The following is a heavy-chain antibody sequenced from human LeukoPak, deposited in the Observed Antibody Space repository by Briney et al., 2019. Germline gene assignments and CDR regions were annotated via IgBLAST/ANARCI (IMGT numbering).Heavy chain of an antibody. Sequence: GGSLRLSCAASGFTFSSHGMNWVRQAPGKGLEWVSGISPSGGITYYTDSVKGRFTISRDNSKNTLYLQMNSLRAEDTAVYYCARDSAIVTMIVVVSYFDYWGQGTLVTVSS. V-gene: IGHV3-23*01. D-gene: IGHD3-22*01. J-gene: IGHJ4*02. CDR2: ISPSGGIT. CDR1: GFTFSSHG. CDR3: ARDSAIVTMIVVVSYFDY.